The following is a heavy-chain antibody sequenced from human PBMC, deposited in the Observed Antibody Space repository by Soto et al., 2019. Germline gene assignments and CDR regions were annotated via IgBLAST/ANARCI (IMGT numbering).Heavy chain of an antibody. CDR2: IWYDGSNK. V-gene: IGHV3-33*01. J-gene: IGHJ4*02. Sequence: GGSLRLSCAASGFTFSSYGMHWVRQAPGKGLEWVAVIWYDGSNKYYADSVKGRFTISRDNSKNTLYLQMNSLRAEDTAVYYCARARPLELTVGFDYWGQGTLVTVSS. CDR3: ARARPLELTVGFDY. CDR1: GFTFSSYG. D-gene: IGHD1-7*01.